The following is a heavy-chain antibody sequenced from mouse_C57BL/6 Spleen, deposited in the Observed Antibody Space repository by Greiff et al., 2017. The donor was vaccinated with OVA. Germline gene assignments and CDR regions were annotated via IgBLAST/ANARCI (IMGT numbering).Heavy chain of an antibody. V-gene: IGHV1-82*01. CDR3: ARQEPIYAMDY. D-gene: IGHD5-1*01. Sequence: VQLQQSGPELVKPGASVKISCKASGYAFSSSWMNWVKQRPGKGLEWIGRIYPGDGDTNYNGKFKGKATLTADKSSSTAYMQLSSLTSEDSAVYFCARQEPIYAMDYWGQGTSVTVSS. J-gene: IGHJ4*01. CDR2: IYPGDGDT. CDR1: GYAFSSSW.